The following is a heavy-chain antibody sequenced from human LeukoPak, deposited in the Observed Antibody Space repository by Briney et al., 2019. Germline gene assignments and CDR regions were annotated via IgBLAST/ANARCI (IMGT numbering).Heavy chain of an antibody. J-gene: IGHJ6*03. CDR2: IIPIFGTA. CDR1: GGTFSSYA. D-gene: IGHD3-22*01. V-gene: IGHV1-69*05. Sequence: GASVKVSCKASGGTFSSYAISWARQAPGQGLEWMGGIIPIFGTANYAQKFQGRVTITTDESTSTAYMELSGLRSEDTAVYYCARVGEYYYDSSGYPPYYYYMDVWGKGTTVTVSS. CDR3: ARVGEYYYDSSGYPPYYYYMDV.